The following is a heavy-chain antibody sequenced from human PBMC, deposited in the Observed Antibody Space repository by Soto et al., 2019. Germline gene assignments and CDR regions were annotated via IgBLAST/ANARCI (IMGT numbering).Heavy chain of an antibody. CDR3: ASELGISPSAPLDY. J-gene: IGHJ4*02. D-gene: IGHD2-21*01. CDR2: INTFNGNT. CDR1: GYRFSSYG. Sequence: QVQLVQSGGEVKKPGASVKVSCKASGYRFSSYGLNWLRQAPGQGPEWMGWINTFNGNTNSAQKFQGRLRVTTDTSTSTVFMELSSLTSDDTAVYFCASELGISPSAPLDYWGQGTLITVSS. V-gene: IGHV1-18*01.